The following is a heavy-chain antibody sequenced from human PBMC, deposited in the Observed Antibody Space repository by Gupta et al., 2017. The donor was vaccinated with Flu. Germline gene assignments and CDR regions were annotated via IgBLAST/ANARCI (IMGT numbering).Heavy chain of an antibody. CDR3: ARYVHQWGKYMDA. Sequence: QVQLVQSGAEVKKPGASVKVSCKASGYTFTSSDIYWVRQATRQGLEWMGWMNPNSGNTGYAQNFQGRVTMTRDTSTSTAYMELSSLRSDDTAVYYCARYVHQWGKYMDAWGQGTTVIVSS. J-gene: IGHJ6*03. D-gene: IGHD3-16*01. CDR1: GYTFTSSD. V-gene: IGHV1-8*01. CDR2: MNPNSGNT.